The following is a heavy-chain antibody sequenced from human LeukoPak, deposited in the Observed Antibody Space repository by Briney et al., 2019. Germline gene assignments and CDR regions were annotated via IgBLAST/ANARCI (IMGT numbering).Heavy chain of an antibody. J-gene: IGHJ3*02. V-gene: IGHV4-34*01. Sequence: PSETLSLTCAVYGGSFSGYYWSWIRQPPGKGLEWIGEINHSGSTNYNPSLKSRVTMSVDTSKNQFSLKLSSVTAADTAVYYCARLVDSSGVVVVTDDAFDIWGQGTMVTVSS. D-gene: IGHD3-22*01. CDR3: ARLVDSSGVVVVTDDAFDI. CDR2: INHSGST. CDR1: GGSFSGYY.